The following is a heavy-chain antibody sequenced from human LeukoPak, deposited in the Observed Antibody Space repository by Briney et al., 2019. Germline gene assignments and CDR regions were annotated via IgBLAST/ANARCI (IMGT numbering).Heavy chain of an antibody. CDR2: IIPIFGTA. D-gene: IGHD3-10*01. CDR1: GGTFSSYA. J-gene: IGHJ6*03. Sequence: ASVKVSCKASGGTFSSYAISWVRQAPGQGLEWMGGIIPIFGTANYAQKFQGRVTITADESTSTAYMELSSLRSEDTAVYYCAGHSLWFGNQHPYYMDVWGKGTTVTISS. V-gene: IGHV1-69*13. CDR3: AGHSLWFGNQHPYYMDV.